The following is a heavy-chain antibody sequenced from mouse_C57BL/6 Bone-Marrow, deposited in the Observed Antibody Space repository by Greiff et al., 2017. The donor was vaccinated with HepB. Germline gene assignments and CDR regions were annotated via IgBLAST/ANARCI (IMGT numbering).Heavy chain of an antibody. Sequence: QVQLQQSGAELARPGASVKLSCKASGYTFTSYGISWVKQRTGQGLEWIGEIYPRSGNTYYNEKFKGQATLTADKPSSTAYMARRSLTSEDSAVYVCARKGRSYWYFDVWGTGTTVTVSS. V-gene: IGHV1-81*01. J-gene: IGHJ1*03. CDR2: IYPRSGNT. D-gene: IGHD1-1*01. CDR1: GYTFTSYG. CDR3: ARKGRSYWYFDV.